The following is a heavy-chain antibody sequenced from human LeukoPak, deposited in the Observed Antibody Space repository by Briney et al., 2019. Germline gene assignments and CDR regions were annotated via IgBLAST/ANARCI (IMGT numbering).Heavy chain of an antibody. V-gene: IGHV3-48*02. CDR3: ARDYSRWHGDFDV. CDR2: IRSDSSTK. D-gene: IGHD6-13*01. CDR1: GFSISNYG. J-gene: IGHJ3*01. Sequence: PGGSLRLSCAGSGFSISNYGMNWVRQAPGKGLEWVSYIRSDSSTKYYADSVEGRFTISRDNAQNSLYLQMNSLRDEDSGVYFCARDYSRWHGDFDVWGQGTMVTVSS.